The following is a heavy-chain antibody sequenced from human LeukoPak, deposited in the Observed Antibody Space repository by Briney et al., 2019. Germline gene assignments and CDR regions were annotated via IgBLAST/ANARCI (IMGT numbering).Heavy chain of an antibody. V-gene: IGHV4-34*01. Sequence: SETLSLTCAVYGGSFSGYYWSWIRQPPGKGLEWIGEINHSGSTNYNPSLKSRVTISVDTSKNQFSLKLNSVTAADTAVYYCARGPVTIFGVVKYNWFDPWGQGTLVTVSS. CDR3: ARGPVTIFGVVKYNWFDP. D-gene: IGHD3-3*01. CDR2: INHSGST. CDR1: GGSFSGYY. J-gene: IGHJ5*02.